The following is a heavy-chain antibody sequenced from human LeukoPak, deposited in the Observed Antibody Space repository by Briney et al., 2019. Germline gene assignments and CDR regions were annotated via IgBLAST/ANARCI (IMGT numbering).Heavy chain of an antibody. CDR3: ARMVRKFGELLGIYYFDY. V-gene: IGHV3-48*03. D-gene: IGHD3-10*01. CDR1: EFSFSIYE. Sequence: PGGSLRLSCAASEFSFSIYEMTWIRQAPGKGLEWVAYISGSGSTVFYGDSVKSRFTISRDNAKNLLYLQMSSLRAEDTAVYYCARMVRKFGELLGIYYFDYWGQGTLVAVSS. CDR2: ISGSGSTV. J-gene: IGHJ4*02.